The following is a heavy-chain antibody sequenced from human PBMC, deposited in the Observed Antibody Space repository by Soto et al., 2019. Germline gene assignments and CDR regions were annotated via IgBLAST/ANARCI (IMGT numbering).Heavy chain of an antibody. Sequence: SGPTLVNPTETLTLTCTVSGFSLTTGKMGVSWIRQPPGKALEWLAHIFSDNERSYSTSLQGRLTISKDTSGIQVVLSMTNVDPVDTATYYCARMNFDSYQFYYAMDVWGQGTTVTVSS. D-gene: IGHD3-9*01. J-gene: IGHJ6*02. V-gene: IGHV2-26*01. CDR1: GFSLTTGKMG. CDR3: ARMNFDSYQFYYAMDV. CDR2: IFSDNER.